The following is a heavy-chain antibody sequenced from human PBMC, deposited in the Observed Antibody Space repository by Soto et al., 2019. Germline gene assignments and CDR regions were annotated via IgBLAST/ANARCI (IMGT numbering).Heavy chain of an antibody. D-gene: IGHD3-3*01. J-gene: IGHJ5*02. CDR3: ARGLGDDFWNPFDP. CDR1: GGSISSYY. CDR2: IYYSGST. Sequence: PSETLSLTCTVSGGSISSYYWSWIRQPPGKGLEWIGYIYYSGSTNYNPSLKSRVTISVDTSKNQFSLKLSSVTAADTAVYYCARGLGDDFWNPFDPWGQGTLVTVSS. V-gene: IGHV4-59*01.